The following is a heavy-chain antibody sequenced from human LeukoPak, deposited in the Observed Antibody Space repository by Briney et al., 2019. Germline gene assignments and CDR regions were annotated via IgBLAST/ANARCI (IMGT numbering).Heavy chain of an antibody. CDR2: IYYSGST. CDR1: GGSISSYY. J-gene: IGHJ5*02. D-gene: IGHD6-13*01. Sequence: NTSETLSLTCTVSGGSISSYYWSWIRQPPGKGLEWIGYIYYSGSTNYNPSLKSRVTISVDTSKNQFSLKLSSVTAADTAVYYCARSNGYSSSWYGWFDPWGQGTLVTVSS. V-gene: IGHV4-59*08. CDR3: ARSNGYSSSWYGWFDP.